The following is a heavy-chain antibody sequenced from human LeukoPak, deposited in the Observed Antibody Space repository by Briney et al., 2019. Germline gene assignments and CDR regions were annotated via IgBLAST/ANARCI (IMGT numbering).Heavy chain of an antibody. Sequence: GESLKISCKGSGYSFASYWITWVRQMPGKGLQWMGRIDPSDSYTNYSPSFQGHVTISADKSSSTAYLQWSSLKASDTAMYYCASERYCSSTSCYFDYWGQGTLVTVSS. CDR1: GYSFASYW. CDR3: ASERYCSSTSCYFDY. J-gene: IGHJ4*02. CDR2: IDPSDSYT. D-gene: IGHD2-2*01. V-gene: IGHV5-10-1*01.